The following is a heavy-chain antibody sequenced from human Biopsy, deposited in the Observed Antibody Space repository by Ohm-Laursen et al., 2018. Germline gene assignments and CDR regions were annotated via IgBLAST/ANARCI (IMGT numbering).Heavy chain of an antibody. J-gene: IGHJ4*02. CDR3: ARLGSGDYFPTFFDF. Sequence: TLSLTCTVSGVSINGGRYYWNWIRHHPGKGLEWIGNIFYSANIYTNPSLKSRVTISVDTSKNQFSLKLSSVTAADTAVYYCARLGSGDYFPTFFDFWGQGALVTVSS. V-gene: IGHV4-31*03. CDR2: IFYSANI. D-gene: IGHD5-12*01. CDR1: GVSINGGRYY.